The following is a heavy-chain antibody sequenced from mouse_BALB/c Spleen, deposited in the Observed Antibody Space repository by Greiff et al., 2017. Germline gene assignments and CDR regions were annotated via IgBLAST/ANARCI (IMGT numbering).Heavy chain of an antibody. J-gene: IGHJ3*01. CDR3: ARGEGGEFAY. CDR1: GFTFSSYA. V-gene: IGHV5-9-3*01. CDR2: ISSGGSYT. Sequence: EVQRVESGGGLVKPGGSLKLSCAASGFTFSSYAMSWVRQTPEKRLEWVATISSGGSYTYYPDSVKGRSTISRDNAKNTLYLQMSSLRSEDTAMYYSARGEGGEFAYWGQGTLVTVSA.